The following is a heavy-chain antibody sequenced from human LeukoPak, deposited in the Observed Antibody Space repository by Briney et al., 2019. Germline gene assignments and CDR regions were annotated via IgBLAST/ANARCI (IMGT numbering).Heavy chain of an antibody. CDR1: GYTLTELS. V-gene: IGHV1-24*01. Sequence: ASVKVSCKVSGYTLTELSMHWVRQAPGKGLEWMGGFDPEDGETIYAQKFQGRVTMTEDTSTDTAYMELSRLRSEDTAVYYCATWAPTSSGYFDYWGQGTLVTVSS. CDR2: FDPEDGET. CDR3: ATWAPTSSGYFDY. J-gene: IGHJ4*02. D-gene: IGHD3-10*01.